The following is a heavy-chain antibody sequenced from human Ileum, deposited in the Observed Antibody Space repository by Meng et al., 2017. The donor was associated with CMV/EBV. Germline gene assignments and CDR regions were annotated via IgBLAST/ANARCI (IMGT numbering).Heavy chain of an antibody. V-gene: IGHV4-4*02. CDR3: TRNGYYSLSS. CDR1: GDSFKSDKW. Sequence: TGVVSGDSFKSDKWWSGVRQCEGKGMKWMGEIIKKGTKTYNPSIKSRVTISLDESYNDFSLKLNSVTAADTAVYYCTRNGYYSLSSWSQGTLVTVSS. D-gene: IGHD3-3*01. CDR2: IIKKGTK. J-gene: IGHJ5*02.